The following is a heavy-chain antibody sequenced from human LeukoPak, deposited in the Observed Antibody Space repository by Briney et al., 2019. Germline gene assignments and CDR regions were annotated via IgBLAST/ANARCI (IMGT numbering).Heavy chain of an antibody. Sequence: GGSLRLPCAASGFTFSSYAMNWVRQAPVKGLEWVSAISGSGRDTYYADSVKGRFTISRDNSKNTLYLQVNSLRADDTAVYYCATNYYDSSGYFPDFDYWGQGALVSVSS. CDR3: ATNYYDSSGYFPDFDY. V-gene: IGHV3-23*01. CDR2: ISGSGRDT. CDR1: GFTFSSYA. D-gene: IGHD3-22*01. J-gene: IGHJ4*02.